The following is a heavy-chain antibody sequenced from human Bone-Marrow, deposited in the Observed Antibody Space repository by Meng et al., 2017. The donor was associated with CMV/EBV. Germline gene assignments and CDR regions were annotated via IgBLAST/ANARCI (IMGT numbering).Heavy chain of an antibody. CDR3: AVGHDSRKVAY. V-gene: IGHV3-53*01. CDR2: IYSGGST. Sequence: GGSLRLSCAASGFTVSSNYMSWVRQAPGKGLEWVSVIYSGGSTYYADSVKGRFTISRDSSKNTLYLQMNSLRAEDTALYYCAVGHDSRKVAYWGQGTLVTVYS. J-gene: IGHJ4*02. CDR1: GFTVSSNY. D-gene: IGHD3-3*01.